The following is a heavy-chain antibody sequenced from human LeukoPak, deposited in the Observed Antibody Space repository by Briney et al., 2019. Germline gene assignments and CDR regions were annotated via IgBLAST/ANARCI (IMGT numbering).Heavy chain of an antibody. J-gene: IGHJ6*03. Sequence: PSETLSLTXTVSGGSISSYYWSWIGQPPGKGLEWIGYIYYSGSTNYNPSLKSRVTISVDTSKNQFSLKLSSVTAADTAVYYCERDPSERHYYYMDVWGKGTTVTVSS. V-gene: IGHV4-59*01. CDR3: ERDPSERHYYYMDV. CDR1: GGSISSYY. D-gene: IGHD1-1*01. CDR2: IYYSGST.